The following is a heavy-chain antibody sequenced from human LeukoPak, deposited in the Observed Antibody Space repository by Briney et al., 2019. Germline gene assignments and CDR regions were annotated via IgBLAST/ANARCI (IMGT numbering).Heavy chain of an antibody. Sequence: PGGSLRLSCAASGFTFSSYAMSWVRQAPGKGLEWVSAISGSGGSTYYADSAKGRFTISRDNSKTTLYLQMNSLRAEDTAVYYCAKSRVVIQNYYMDVWGKGTTVTVSS. D-gene: IGHD3-3*01. V-gene: IGHV3-23*01. CDR2: ISGSGGST. CDR3: AKSRVVIQNYYMDV. J-gene: IGHJ6*03. CDR1: GFTFSSYA.